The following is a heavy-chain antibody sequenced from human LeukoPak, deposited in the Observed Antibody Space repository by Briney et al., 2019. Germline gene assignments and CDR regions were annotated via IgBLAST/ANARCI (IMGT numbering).Heavy chain of an antibody. CDR2: INWNGGST. J-gene: IGHJ4*02. V-gene: IGHV3-20*04. Sequence: GGSLRLSCAASGFTFGDYGMSWVRQAPGKGLEWVSGINWNGGSTGYADSVKGRFTISRDNAKNSLYLQMNSLRAEDTALYYCARGAASYYYGSGILIDDWGQGPLVTVSS. CDR1: GFTFGDYG. D-gene: IGHD3-10*01. CDR3: ARGAASYYYGSGILIDD.